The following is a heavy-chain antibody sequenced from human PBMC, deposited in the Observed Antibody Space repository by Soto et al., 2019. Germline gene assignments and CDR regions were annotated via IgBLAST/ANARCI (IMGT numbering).Heavy chain of an antibody. V-gene: IGHV5-51*01. J-gene: IGHJ6*03. Sequence: PGESLKISCKGSGYSFTSYWIGWVRQMPGKGLEWMGIIYPGDSDTRYSPSFQGQVTISADKSISTAYLQWSSLKASDTAMYYCARGVVVPAAIPSYCYYYMDVWGKGTTVTVS. D-gene: IGHD2-2*01. CDR2: IYPGDSDT. CDR3: ARGVVVPAAIPSYCYYYMDV. CDR1: GYSFTSYW.